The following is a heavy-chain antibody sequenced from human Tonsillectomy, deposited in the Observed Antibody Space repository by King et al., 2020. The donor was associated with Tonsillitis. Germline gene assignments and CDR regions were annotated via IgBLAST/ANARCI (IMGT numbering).Heavy chain of an antibody. CDR3: ASLAYPTAVAAHT. J-gene: IGHJ5*02. CDR1: GGSFSGYY. Sequence: VQLQQWGAGLLKPSETLSLTCAVYGGSFSGYYWSWIRQPPGTVLEWIGEVNHSGSTHYNPSLKSRVTISVDTSKNQFSLKLSSLTAAATAVFYCASLAYPTAVAAHTWGQGTLVTVSS. V-gene: IGHV4-34*01. D-gene: IGHD6-19*01. CDR2: VNHSGST.